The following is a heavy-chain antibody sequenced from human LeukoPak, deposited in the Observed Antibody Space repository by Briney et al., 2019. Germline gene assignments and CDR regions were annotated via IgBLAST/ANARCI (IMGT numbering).Heavy chain of an antibody. CDR1: GFTFSSYG. CDR3: ARRGTVTTGGAYYFDY. CDR2: IWYDGSNK. D-gene: IGHD4-17*01. Sequence: GGSLRLSCAASGFTFSSYGMHWVRQAPGKGLEWVAVIWYDGSNKYYADSVKGRFTISGDNSKNTLYLQMNSLRAEDTAVCYCARRGTVTTGGAYYFDYWGQGTLVTVSS. V-gene: IGHV3-33*01. J-gene: IGHJ4*02.